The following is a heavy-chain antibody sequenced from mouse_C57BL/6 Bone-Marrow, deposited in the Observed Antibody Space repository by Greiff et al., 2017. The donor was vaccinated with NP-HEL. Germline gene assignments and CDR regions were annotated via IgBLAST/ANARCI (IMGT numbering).Heavy chain of an antibody. CDR2: IYPGSGST. CDR3: ARIPEGGYFDV. V-gene: IGHV1-55*01. J-gene: IGHJ1*03. CDR1: GYTFTSYW. Sequence: VQLQQPGAELVKPGASVKMSCKASGYTFTSYWITWVKQRPGQGLEWIGDIYPGSGSTNYNQKFKGKSTLTVDKSSSTAYMQLSSLTSEDSAVYYCARIPEGGYFDVWGTGTTVTVSS.